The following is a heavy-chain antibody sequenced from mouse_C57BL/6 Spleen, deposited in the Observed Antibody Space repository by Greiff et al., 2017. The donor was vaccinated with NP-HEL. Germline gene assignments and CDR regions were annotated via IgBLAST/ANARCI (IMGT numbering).Heavy chain of an antibody. CDR1: GYTFTSYW. Sequence: VQLQQSGAELVKPGASVKLSCKASGYTFTSYWMQWVKQRPGQGLEWIGEIDPSDSYTNYNQKFKGKATLTVDTSSSTAYMQLSSLTSEDSAVYYCATITTVVAYYYAMDYWGQGTSVTVSS. D-gene: IGHD1-1*01. CDR2: IDPSDSYT. V-gene: IGHV1-50*01. CDR3: ATITTVVAYYYAMDY. J-gene: IGHJ4*01.